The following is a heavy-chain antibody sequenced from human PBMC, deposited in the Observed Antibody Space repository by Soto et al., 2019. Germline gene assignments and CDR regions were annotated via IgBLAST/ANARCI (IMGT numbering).Heavy chain of an antibody. CDR1: GGTFSSYA. Sequence: SVKVSCKASGGTFSSYAISWVRQAPGQGLEWMGGIIPLFGRANYAQKFQGRVTITAAASTSTAYMELSSLRSEDTAVYYCATGVGRIRYFEPFDPWGQGTLVTVSS. D-gene: IGHD3-9*01. CDR3: ATGVGRIRYFEPFDP. V-gene: IGHV1-69*13. J-gene: IGHJ5*02. CDR2: IIPLFGRA.